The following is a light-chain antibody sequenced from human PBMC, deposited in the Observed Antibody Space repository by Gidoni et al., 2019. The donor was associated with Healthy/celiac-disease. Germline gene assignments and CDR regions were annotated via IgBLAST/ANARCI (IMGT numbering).Light chain of an antibody. V-gene: IGKV3-11*01. CDR1: QSVSSY. Sequence: EIVLTQSPATLSLSPGERATLSCRASQSVSSYLAWYQQKPGQAPRLLIYDASNRATGIPARFSGSGSGTDFTLTISSLEPEDFAVYYCQQRSNGVTFXQXTKVXIK. CDR2: DAS. J-gene: IGKJ1*01. CDR3: QQRSNGVT.